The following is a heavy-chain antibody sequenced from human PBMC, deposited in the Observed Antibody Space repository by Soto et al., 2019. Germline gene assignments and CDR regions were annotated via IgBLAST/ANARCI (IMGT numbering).Heavy chain of an antibody. D-gene: IGHD1-26*01. Sequence: ASVKVSCKASGCTFTSYAMYWVRQAPGQRLEWMGWINAGNGNTKYSQKFQGRVTITRDTSASTAYMELSSLRSEDTAVYYCARVGDTGGDYYYYGMDVWGQGTTVTVSS. CDR1: GCTFTSYA. V-gene: IGHV1-3*01. J-gene: IGHJ6*02. CDR2: INAGNGNT. CDR3: ARVGDTGGDYYYYGMDV.